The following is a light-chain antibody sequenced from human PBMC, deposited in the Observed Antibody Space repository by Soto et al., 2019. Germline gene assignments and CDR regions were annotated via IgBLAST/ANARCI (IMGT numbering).Light chain of an antibody. CDR2: KVS. Sequence: EVVMTQSPLSLPVTLGQPASISCRSSQSLVNSDGNTYLNWFHQRPGQSPRRLIYKVSNRDSGVPDRLSCSGSVTDFTLRISRVEAEDVGVYYCMQGSHWPRTFGQGTRVEIK. CDR3: MQGSHWPRT. J-gene: IGKJ1*01. CDR1: QSLVNSDGNTY. V-gene: IGKV2-30*01.